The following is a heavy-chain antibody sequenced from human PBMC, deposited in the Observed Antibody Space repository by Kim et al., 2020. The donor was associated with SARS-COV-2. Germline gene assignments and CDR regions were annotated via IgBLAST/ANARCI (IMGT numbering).Heavy chain of an antibody. CDR3: AREPPEGTFDF. Sequence: GGSLRLSCAASGFTFSSYAMHWVRQAPGKRLEYVSAINSKGDSTYYANSVKGRFTISRDNSKNTLYLQMGSLRAEDMAVYYCAREPPEGTFDFWGQGTMV. CDR1: GFTFSSYA. J-gene: IGHJ3*01. CDR2: INSKGDST. V-gene: IGHV3-64*01.